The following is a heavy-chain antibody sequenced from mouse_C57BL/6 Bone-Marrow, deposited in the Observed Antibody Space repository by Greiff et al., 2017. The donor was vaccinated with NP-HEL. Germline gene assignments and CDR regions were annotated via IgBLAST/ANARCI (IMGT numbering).Heavy chain of an antibody. CDR2: IDPENGDT. CDR1: GFNIKDDY. Sequence: EVQLQQSGAELVRPGASVKLSCTASGFNIKDDYMHWVKQRPEQGLEWIGWIDPENGDTEYASKFQGKATITADTSSNTAYLQLSSLTSEDTAVYYCTCDYEERGYAMDYWGQGTSVTVSS. V-gene: IGHV14-4*01. J-gene: IGHJ4*01. CDR3: TCDYEERGYAMDY. D-gene: IGHD2-4*01.